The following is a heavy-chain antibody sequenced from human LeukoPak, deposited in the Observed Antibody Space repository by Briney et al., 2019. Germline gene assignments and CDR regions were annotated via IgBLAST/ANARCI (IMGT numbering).Heavy chain of an antibody. CDR1: GYTLTELS. V-gene: IGHV1-24*01. D-gene: IGHD5-12*01. J-gene: IGHJ4*02. CDR3: ATLLLRGYSGYDDDY. Sequence: ASVNVSCKVSGYTLTELSMHWVRQAPGKGLEWMGGFDPEDGETIYAQKFQGRVTMTEDTSTDTAYMELSSLRSEDTAVYYCATLLLRGYSGYDDDYWGQGTLVTVSS. CDR2: FDPEDGET.